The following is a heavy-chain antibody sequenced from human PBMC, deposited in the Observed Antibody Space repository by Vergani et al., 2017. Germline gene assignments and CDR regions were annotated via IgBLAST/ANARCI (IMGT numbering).Heavy chain of an antibody. CDR2: IHYNENT. Sequence: QVQLQESGPGLVKSSETLSLTCSVSFDSIRNLYCNWVRQPPGEGLEWIGSIHYNENTNYTPSLKTRVTISVDTSKNPFSLTLTSVTAADTAVYYCASDTHSGQRADRWGQGILVTVTS. D-gene: IGHD6-19*01. J-gene: IGHJ5*02. V-gene: IGHV4-59*11. CDR3: ASDTHSGQRADR. CDR1: FDSIRNLY.